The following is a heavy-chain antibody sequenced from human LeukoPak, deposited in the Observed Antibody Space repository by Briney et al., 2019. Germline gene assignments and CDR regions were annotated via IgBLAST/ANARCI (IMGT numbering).Heavy chain of an antibody. D-gene: IGHD3-10*01. CDR3: ARERITMVRGEARFDY. CDR2: INHSGST. CDR1: GGSLSGYY. J-gene: IGHJ4*02. V-gene: IGHV4-34*01. Sequence: SETLSLTCAVYGGSLSGYYWSWIRQPPGKGLEWIGEINHSGSTNYNPSLKSRVTISVDTSKNQFSLKLSSVTAADTAVYYCARERITMVRGEARFDYWGQGTLVTVSS.